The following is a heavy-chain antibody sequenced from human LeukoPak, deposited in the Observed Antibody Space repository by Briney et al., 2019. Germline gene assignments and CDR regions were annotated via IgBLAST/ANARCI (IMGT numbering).Heavy chain of an antibody. Sequence: GGSLRLSCAASGFRFSTYWMSWVRQAPGKGLEWVSVIYSGGSTYYADSVKGRFTISRDNSKNTLYLQMNSLRAEDTAVYYCAREGSPGYIDYWGQGTLVTVSS. CDR2: IYSGGST. CDR1: GFRFSTYW. CDR3: AREGSPGYIDY. J-gene: IGHJ4*02. V-gene: IGHV3-53*01. D-gene: IGHD3-16*02.